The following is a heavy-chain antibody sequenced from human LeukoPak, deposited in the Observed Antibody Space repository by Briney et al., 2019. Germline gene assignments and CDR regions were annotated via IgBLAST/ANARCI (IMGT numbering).Heavy chain of an antibody. CDR1: GRSFSGYY. D-gene: IGHD3-10*01. J-gene: IGHJ4*02. Sequence: SETLSLTCAVYGRSFSGYYWSWIRQPPGKGLEWIGEINHSGSTNYDPSLKSRVTISVDTSKNQFSLKLSSVTAADTAVYYCARKDRYYYGSGSYGIDYWGQGTLVTVSS. V-gene: IGHV4-34*01. CDR3: ARKDRYYYGSGSYGIDY. CDR2: INHSGST.